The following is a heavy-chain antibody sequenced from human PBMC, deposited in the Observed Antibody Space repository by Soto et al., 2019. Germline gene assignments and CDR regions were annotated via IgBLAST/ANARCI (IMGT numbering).Heavy chain of an antibody. V-gene: IGHV3-23*01. Sequence: GGSLRLSCAASGFTFSSYAMSWVRQAPGKGLEWVSAISGSGGSTYYADSVKGRFTISRDNSKNTLYLQMNSLRAEDTAVYYCAKDTYYDSSGYSDYWGQGTLVTVSS. CDR2: ISGSGGST. D-gene: IGHD3-22*01. J-gene: IGHJ4*02. CDR1: GFTFSSYA. CDR3: AKDTYYDSSGYSDY.